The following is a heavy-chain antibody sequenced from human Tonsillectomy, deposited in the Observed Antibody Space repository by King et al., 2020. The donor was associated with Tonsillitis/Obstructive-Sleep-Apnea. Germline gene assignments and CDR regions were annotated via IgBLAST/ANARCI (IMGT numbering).Heavy chain of an antibody. D-gene: IGHD2-2*01. Sequence: QLVQSGAEVKKPGASVKVSCKASGYTFTSYGISWVRQAPGQGLEGMGWISAYNGNTNYAQKLQGRVTMTTETSTSTAYMELRSLRSDDTAVYYCARTGYCSSTSCSDSYMDVWGKGTTVTVSS. CDR3: ARTGYCSSTSCSDSYMDV. CDR1: GYTFTSYG. CDR2: ISAYNGNT. J-gene: IGHJ6*03. V-gene: IGHV1-18*01.